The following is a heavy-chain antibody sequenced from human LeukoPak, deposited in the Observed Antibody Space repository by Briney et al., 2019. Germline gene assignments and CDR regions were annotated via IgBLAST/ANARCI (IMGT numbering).Heavy chain of an antibody. Sequence: GGSLRLSCAASGFTFSSYSMNWVRQAPGKGLVWVSRIHYDGSFISYADSVKGRFTISRDNAKNTLYLQMNSLRVDDTAVYYCAGHHQAYSRTYWGQGTLVTVSS. CDR3: AGHHQAYSRTY. CDR1: GFTFSSYS. CDR2: IHYDGSFI. J-gene: IGHJ4*02. D-gene: IGHD6-13*01. V-gene: IGHV3-74*01.